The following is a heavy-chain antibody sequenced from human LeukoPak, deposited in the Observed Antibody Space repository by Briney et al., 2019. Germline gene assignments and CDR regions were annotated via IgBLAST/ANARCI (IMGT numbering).Heavy chain of an antibody. D-gene: IGHD3-10*01. V-gene: IGHV4-4*07. CDR3: ARDLIHGSGTYFNPLGY. CDR2: IYSSGST. J-gene: IGHJ4*02. Sequence: SETLSLTCTVSGGSINTHWSWIRQPAGKGLEWIGRIYSSGSTNYNTSLMTRLTTSVDTSKNQISLNLHSVTAADTAVYYCARDLIHGSGTYFNPLGYWGLGVLVTVSS. CDR1: GGSINTH.